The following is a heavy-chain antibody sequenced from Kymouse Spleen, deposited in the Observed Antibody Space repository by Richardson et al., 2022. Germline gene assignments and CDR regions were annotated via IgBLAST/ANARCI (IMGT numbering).Heavy chain of an antibody. J-gene: IGHJ6*02. Sequence: QVQLQQWGAGLLKPSETLSLTCAVYGGSFSGYYWSWIRQPPGKGLEWIGEINHSGSTNYNPSLKSRVTISVDTSKNQFSLKLSSVTAADTAVYYCARRTGTTVYYYGMDVWGQGTTVTVSS. CDR2: INHSGST. D-gene: IGHD1-7*01. CDR1: GGSFSGYY. V-gene: IGHV4-34*01. CDR3: ARRTGTTVYYYGMDV.